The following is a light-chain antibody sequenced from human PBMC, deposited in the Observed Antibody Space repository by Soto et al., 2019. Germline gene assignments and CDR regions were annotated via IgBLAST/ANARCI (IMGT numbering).Light chain of an antibody. Sequence: EILMTQSPATLSVSPGERGTLSCIASQSVSSNLAWYQQKPGQAPRLLIYGASTRATGIPARFSGSGSGTEFTLTVSSLQSEDFAVYYCQQYNNWPSITFGQGTRLEIK. CDR3: QQYNNWPSIT. J-gene: IGKJ5*01. CDR1: QSVSSN. V-gene: IGKV3-15*01. CDR2: GAS.